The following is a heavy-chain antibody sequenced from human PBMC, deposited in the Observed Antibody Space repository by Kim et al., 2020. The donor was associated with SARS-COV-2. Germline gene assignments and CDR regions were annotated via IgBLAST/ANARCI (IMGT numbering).Heavy chain of an antibody. V-gene: IGHV4-39*07. D-gene: IGHD1-26*01. Sequence: SETLSLTCTVSGGSISSSSYYWGWIRQPPGKGLEWIGSIYYSGSTYYNPSLKSRVTISVDTSKNQFSLKLSSVTAADTAVYYCAREDRIWGSIVGAISYYFDYWGQGTLVTVSS. J-gene: IGHJ4*02. CDR2: IYYSGST. CDR3: AREDRIWGSIVGAISYYFDY. CDR1: GGSISSSSYY.